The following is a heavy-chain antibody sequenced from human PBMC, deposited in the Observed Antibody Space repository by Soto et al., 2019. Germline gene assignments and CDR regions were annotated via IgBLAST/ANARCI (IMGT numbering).Heavy chain of an antibody. CDR3: ARVTPIAVAGKWSDAFDI. D-gene: IGHD6-19*01. V-gene: IGHV1-18*01. CDR1: GYTFTSYG. Sequence: GASVKVSCKASGYTFTSYGISWVRQAPGQGLEWMGWISAYNGNTNYAQKLQGRVTMTTDTSTSTAYMELRSLRSDDTAVYYCARVTPIAVAGKWSDAFDIWGQGTMVTVSS. CDR2: ISAYNGNT. J-gene: IGHJ3*02.